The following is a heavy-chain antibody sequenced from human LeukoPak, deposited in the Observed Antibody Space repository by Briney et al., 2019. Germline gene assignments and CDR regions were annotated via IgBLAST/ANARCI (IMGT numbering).Heavy chain of an antibody. CDR2: IYFSGST. CDR1: GGSIRSYY. V-gene: IGHV4-59*01. Sequence: SETLSLTCTVSGGSIRSYYWSWIRQPPGKGLEWIGYIYFSGSTSYNPSLKSRVTISVDRSKNQFSLKLSSVAAADTAVYYCARATYYYDSSGYSYYYYGMDVWGQGTTVTVS. CDR3: ARATYYYDSSGYSYYYYGMDV. J-gene: IGHJ6*02. D-gene: IGHD3-22*01.